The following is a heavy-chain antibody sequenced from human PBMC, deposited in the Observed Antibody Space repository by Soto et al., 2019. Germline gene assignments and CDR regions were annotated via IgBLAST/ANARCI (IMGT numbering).Heavy chain of an antibody. CDR1: GFTFGSYW. J-gene: IGHJ4*02. CDR2: IKMDASEK. V-gene: IGHV3-7*01. Sequence: PGGSLRITCAASGFTFGSYWMSWVRQAPGKGLEWLATIKMDASEKRYVDSVKGRFTMSRDNAKNSVYLQMHSLRAEDTGIYYCARRPENFWSGYPEAFDSWGPGTLVTVSS. CDR3: ARRPENFWSGYPEAFDS. D-gene: IGHD3-3*01.